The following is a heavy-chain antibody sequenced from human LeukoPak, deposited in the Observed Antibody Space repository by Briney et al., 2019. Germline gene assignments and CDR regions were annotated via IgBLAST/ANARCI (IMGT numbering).Heavy chain of an antibody. D-gene: IGHD6-19*01. CDR1: GYTFTSYG. CDR3: ARVGSPDSENSGWKLFFDY. Sequence: ASVKVSCKASGYTFTSYGISWGRQAPGQGLEWMGWISAYNGNTNYAQKLQGRVTMTTDTSTSTAYMELRSLRSDDTAVYYCARVGSPDSENSGWKLFFDYWGQGTLVTVSS. V-gene: IGHV1-18*01. CDR2: ISAYNGNT. J-gene: IGHJ4*02.